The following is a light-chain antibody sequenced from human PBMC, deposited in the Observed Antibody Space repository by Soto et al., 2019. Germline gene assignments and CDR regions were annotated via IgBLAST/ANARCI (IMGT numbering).Light chain of an antibody. CDR1: QTVTSGY. CDR3: QQYGSSRT. Sequence: EIVLTQSPDTLSLSPGERATLSCRASQTVTSGYLAWYQQKPGQAPRLLIYGASSRATGIPDRFSGSGSGTDFTLTISRLEPEDFAVYYCQQYGSSRTFGQGTKVDIK. CDR2: GAS. V-gene: IGKV3-20*01. J-gene: IGKJ1*01.